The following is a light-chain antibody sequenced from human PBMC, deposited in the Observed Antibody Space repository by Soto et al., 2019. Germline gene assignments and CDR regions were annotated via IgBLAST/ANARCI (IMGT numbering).Light chain of an antibody. CDR2: DAS. Sequence: EIVLAQSPGTLSLSPGERATLSCRASQTVSSSYLAWYQQKPGQAPRLLIYDASRRASGIPDRFSAGGSGTDFTFTISRLEPEDFAVYYCQQYGSSPVTFGQGTKVEIK. J-gene: IGKJ2*01. V-gene: IGKV3-20*01. CDR1: QTVSSSY. CDR3: QQYGSSPVT.